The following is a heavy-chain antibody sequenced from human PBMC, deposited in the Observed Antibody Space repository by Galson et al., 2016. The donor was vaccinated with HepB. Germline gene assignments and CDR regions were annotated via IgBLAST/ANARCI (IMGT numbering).Heavy chain of an antibody. CDR1: GLTFSRCD. CDR2: IGTAGDT. Sequence: SLRLSCAASGLTFSRCDMHWVRQATGKGLEWVSAIGTAGDTYYPGSVRGRFTISRENSKNSLYLQLNSLTAGNTAVYYCARAGLLTKASFDCWGQGTLDAVSS. CDR3: ARAGLLTKASFDC. J-gene: IGHJ4*02. V-gene: IGHV3-13*01. D-gene: IGHD4-11*01.